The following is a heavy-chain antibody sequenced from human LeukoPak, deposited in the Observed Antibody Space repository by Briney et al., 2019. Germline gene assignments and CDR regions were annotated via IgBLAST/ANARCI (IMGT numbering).Heavy chain of an antibody. D-gene: IGHD2-15*01. Sequence: GGSLRLSCAASGFTFSDYSMNWVCQAPGKGLEWVSYISSSSSTIYYADSVKGRFTISRDNGKNSLYLQMNSLRDEDTAVYYCASSPQDCSGGSCYSLGMDVWGQGTTVTVSS. V-gene: IGHV3-48*02. CDR1: GFTFSDYS. CDR3: ASSPQDCSGGSCYSLGMDV. CDR2: ISSSSSTI. J-gene: IGHJ6*02.